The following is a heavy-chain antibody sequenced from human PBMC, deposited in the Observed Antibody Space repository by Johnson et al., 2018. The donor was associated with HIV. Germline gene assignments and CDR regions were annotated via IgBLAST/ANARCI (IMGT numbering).Heavy chain of an antibody. CDR1: GFTVSSNY. CDR3: ARDASLRFLEWFDAFDI. Sequence: VQLVESGGGVVQPGGSPRLSCAASGFTVSSNYMNWVRQAPGKGLEWVSVIYSGGTTYYADSVKGRFTISRDNAKNSLYLQMNSLGAEDTAVYYCARDASLRFLEWFDAFDIWGQGTMVTVSS. J-gene: IGHJ3*02. D-gene: IGHD3-3*01. CDR2: IYSGGTT. V-gene: IGHV3-66*01.